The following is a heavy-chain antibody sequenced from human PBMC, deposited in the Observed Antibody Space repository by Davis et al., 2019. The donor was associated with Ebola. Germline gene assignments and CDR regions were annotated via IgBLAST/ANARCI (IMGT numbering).Heavy chain of an antibody. Sequence: PSETLSLTCTVSGGSISSYYWSWIRQPPGKGLEWIGYIYYSGSTDYNPSLKSRVTISVDTSKHQFSLKLTSVTAADTAVYYCATNTSSTAGFDSWGQGTLVTVSS. D-gene: IGHD2-2*01. V-gene: IGHV4-59*01. CDR2: IYYSGST. CDR1: GGSISSYY. J-gene: IGHJ4*02. CDR3: ATNTSSTAGFDS.